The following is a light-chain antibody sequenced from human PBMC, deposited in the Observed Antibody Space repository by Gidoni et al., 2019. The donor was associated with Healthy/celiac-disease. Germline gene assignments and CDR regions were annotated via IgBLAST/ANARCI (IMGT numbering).Light chain of an antibody. J-gene: IGKJ2*01. CDR2: GAS. CDR3: QQYNNWPRNT. CDR1: QSFSSN. V-gene: IGKV3-15*01. Sequence: EIFMTQSTATRSVSPGERATLSCRASQSFSSNLAWYQQKPGQAPRLLIYGASTRATGIPAMFSGSGSGTEFTLTISSLQSEDFAVYYCQQYNNWPRNTFGQXTKLEIK.